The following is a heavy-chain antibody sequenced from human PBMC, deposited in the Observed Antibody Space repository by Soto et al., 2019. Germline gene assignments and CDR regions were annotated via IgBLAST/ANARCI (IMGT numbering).Heavy chain of an antibody. V-gene: IGHV1-69*04. CDR2: IIPILGIA. D-gene: IGHD2-2*01. CDR3: AREGVVVPAAIWFDP. J-gene: IGHJ5*02. CDR1: GGTFSSYT. Sequence: ASVKVSCKASGGTFSSYTISWVRQAPGQGLEWMGRIIPILGIANYAQKFQGRVTITADKSTSTAYMELSSLRSEDTAVYYCAREGVVVPAAIWFDPWGQGTLVTVSS.